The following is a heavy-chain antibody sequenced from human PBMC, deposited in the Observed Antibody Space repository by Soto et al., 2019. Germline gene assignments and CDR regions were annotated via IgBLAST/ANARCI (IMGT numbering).Heavy chain of an antibody. CDR2: IYPGDSDT. CDR3: ARHDPSAAGATPFDY. J-gene: IGHJ4*02. Sequence: PGESLRISCRGSGYSFTSCWIGWVRQIPGKGLEWMGIIYPGDSDTRYSPSFQGQVTISADKSISTAYLQWSSLKASDTAMYYCARHDPSAAGATPFDYWGQGTLVTVSS. CDR1: GYSFTSCW. D-gene: IGHD6-13*01. V-gene: IGHV5-51*01.